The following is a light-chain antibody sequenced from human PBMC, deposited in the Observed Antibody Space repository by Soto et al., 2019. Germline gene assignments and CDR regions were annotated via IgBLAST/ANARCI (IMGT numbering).Light chain of an antibody. CDR3: AAWDGSLSGPV. CDR2: SLN. Sequence: QSVLTQPPSASGTPGQRVTISCSGSSSNIGTYYVDWYQQLPGTAPKLLIYSLNQRPSGVPDRFSGSKSGTSASLAISGLRSEDEADYYCAAWDGSLSGPVFVGGTKLTVL. J-gene: IGLJ2*01. CDR1: SSNIGTYY. V-gene: IGLV1-47*02.